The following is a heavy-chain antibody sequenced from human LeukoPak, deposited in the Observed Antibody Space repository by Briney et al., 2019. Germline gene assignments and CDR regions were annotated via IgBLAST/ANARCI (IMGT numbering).Heavy chain of an antibody. CDR1: GGSISNYY. V-gene: IGHV4-59*01. CDR2: VYYSGST. J-gene: IGHJ5*02. Sequence: SETLSLTCTVSGGSISNYYWTWIRQPPGKGLEWIAYVYYSGSTNYNPSLKSRVSISVDTSKNQFSLKLSSVTAADTAVYYCASHAPDVVGATSWFDPWGQGTLVTVSS. D-gene: IGHD1-26*01. CDR3: ASHAPDVVGATSWFDP.